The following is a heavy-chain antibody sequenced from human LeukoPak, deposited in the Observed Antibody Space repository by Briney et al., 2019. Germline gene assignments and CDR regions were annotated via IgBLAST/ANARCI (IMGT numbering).Heavy chain of an antibody. D-gene: IGHD6-19*01. Sequence: PSETLSLTCTVSGGSISSGDYYWSWIRQPPGKGLEWIGYIYYSGSTYYNPSLKSRVTISVDTSKNQFSLKLSSVTAADTAVYYCATNTYSSGWYRSLNLWGRGTLVTVSS. CDR3: ATNTYSSGWYRSLNL. V-gene: IGHV4-30-4*01. J-gene: IGHJ2*01. CDR2: IYYSGST. CDR1: GGSISSGDYY.